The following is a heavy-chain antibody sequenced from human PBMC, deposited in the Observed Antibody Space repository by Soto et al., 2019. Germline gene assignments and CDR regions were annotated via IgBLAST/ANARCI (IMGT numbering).Heavy chain of an antibody. CDR1: GGTFSSYA. CDR2: ITPMFGTV. Sequence: QVQLVQSGAEVKKPGSSVKVSCKASGGTFSSYAISWERQAPGQGLEWMGGITPMFGTVNYAQKFQGRVTITADEYTRTAYMERSSLRSEDTAVYYCARARVALISPGYYYYGMDSWGQGTTVTASS. D-gene: IGHD3-22*01. CDR3: ARARVALISPGYYYYGMDS. J-gene: IGHJ6*02. V-gene: IGHV1-69*12.